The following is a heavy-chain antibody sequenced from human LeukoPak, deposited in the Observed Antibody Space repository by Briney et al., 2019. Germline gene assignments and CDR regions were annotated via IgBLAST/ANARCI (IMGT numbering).Heavy chain of an antibody. Sequence: PGRSLRLSCAASGFTFSSYGIHWVRQDPGKGLEWVAVISYDGSNKYYADSVKGRFTISRDNSKNTLYLHMTSLRAEDTAVYYCTNSDDYGDYWGQGTLVTVSS. J-gene: IGHJ4*02. CDR2: ISYDGSNK. V-gene: IGHV3-30*18. CDR3: TNSDDYGDY. CDR1: GFTFSSYG.